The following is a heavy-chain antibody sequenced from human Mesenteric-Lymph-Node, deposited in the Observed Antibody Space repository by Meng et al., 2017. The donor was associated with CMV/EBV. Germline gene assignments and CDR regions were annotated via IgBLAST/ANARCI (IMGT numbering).Heavy chain of an antibody. V-gene: IGHV4-34*01. CDR1: GGSFSGYY. CDR3: ARHQRWLKSEGGFNY. D-gene: IGHD4-23*01. J-gene: IGHJ4*02. CDR2: INHSGST. Sequence: QVPLQQWAAGLLKPSETLSLTCAVYGGSFSGYYWSWIRQPPGKGLEWIGEINHSGSTNYNPSLKSRVTISVDTSKNQLSLKLSSVTAADTAVYYCARHQRWLKSEGGFNYWGQGTLVTVSS.